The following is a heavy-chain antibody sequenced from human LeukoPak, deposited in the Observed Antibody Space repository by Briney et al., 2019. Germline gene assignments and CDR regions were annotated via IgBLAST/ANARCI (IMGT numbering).Heavy chain of an antibody. CDR2: IYSGGST. CDR1: GFTVSSNY. CDR3: ARDKDGYNLGFDY. Sequence: GGSLRLSCAASGFTVSSNYMSWVRQAPGKGLEWVSVIYSGGSTYYADSVKGRFTISRDNSKNTLYLQMNSLRAEDTAVYHCARDKDGYNLGFDYWGQGTLVTVSS. V-gene: IGHV3-53*01. J-gene: IGHJ4*02. D-gene: IGHD5-24*01.